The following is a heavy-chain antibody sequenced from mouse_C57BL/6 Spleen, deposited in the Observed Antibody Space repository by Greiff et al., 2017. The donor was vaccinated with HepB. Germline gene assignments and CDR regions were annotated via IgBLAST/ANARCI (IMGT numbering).Heavy chain of an antibody. Sequence: EVQGVESGGGLVKPGGSLKLSCAASGFTFSDYGMHWVRQAPEKGLEWVAYISSGSSTIYYADTVKGRFTISRDNAKNTLFLQMTSLRSEDTSMYYCATTVVAGPYFDYWGQGTTLTVSS. CDR3: ATTVVAGPYFDY. V-gene: IGHV5-17*01. CDR1: GFTFSDYG. D-gene: IGHD1-1*01. J-gene: IGHJ2*01. CDR2: ISSGSSTI.